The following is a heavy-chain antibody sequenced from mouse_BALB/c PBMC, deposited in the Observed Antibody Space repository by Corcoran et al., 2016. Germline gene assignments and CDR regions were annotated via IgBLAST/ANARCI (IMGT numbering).Heavy chain of an antibody. CDR1: GYTFTSYV. J-gene: IGHJ4*01. Sequence: EVQLQQSGPELVKPGASVKMSCKASGYTFTSYVIHWVKQKPGQGLEWIGYINPYNDGTKYNEKFKGKATLTSDKSSSTAYMELSSLTSEDSAVYYCASYGNYGAMDYGGQGTSVTVSS. CDR2: INPYNDGT. V-gene: IGHV1S136*01. CDR3: ASYGNYGAMDY. D-gene: IGHD2-1*01.